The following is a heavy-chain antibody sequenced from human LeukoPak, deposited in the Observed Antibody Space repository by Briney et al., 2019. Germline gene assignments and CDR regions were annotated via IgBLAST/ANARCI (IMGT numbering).Heavy chain of an antibody. V-gene: IGHV4-34*01. Sequence: PSETLSLTCAVYGGSFSGYYWSWIRQPPGKGLEWIGEINHSGSTNYNPSLKSRVTISVDTSKNQFSLKLSSVTAADTAVYYCARGPSAYAARPSMRYYYYYMDVWGKGTTVTVSS. J-gene: IGHJ6*03. CDR3: ARGPSAYAARPSMRYYYYYMDV. CDR2: INHSGST. D-gene: IGHD6-6*01. CDR1: GGSFSGYY.